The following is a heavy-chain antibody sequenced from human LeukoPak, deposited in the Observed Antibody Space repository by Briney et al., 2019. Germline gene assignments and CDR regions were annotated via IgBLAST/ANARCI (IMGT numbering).Heavy chain of an antibody. Sequence: SSYNGNTNYPQKLQGRVPMTTDTSTSTVYMELRSLRSDDTAVYYCARGWYRGGNYPPLTDYWGQGTLVTVSS. V-gene: IGHV1-18*01. D-gene: IGHD4-23*01. CDR3: ARGWYRGGNYPPLTDY. J-gene: IGHJ4*02. CDR2: SSYNGNT.